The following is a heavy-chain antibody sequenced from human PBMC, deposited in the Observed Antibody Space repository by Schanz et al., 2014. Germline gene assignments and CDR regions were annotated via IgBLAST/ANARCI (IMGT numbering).Heavy chain of an antibody. CDR3: AKDLLYGAPMPLNHLDY. D-gene: IGHD2-2*01. J-gene: IGHJ4*02. Sequence: EVHLVESGGGLVKPGGSLRLSCAASGFTFNSYAMSWVRQAPGKGLEWVSALSGSGGSTYYADSVKGRFTISRDNSKNTLYLQMNSLRAEDTAVYYCAKDLLYGAPMPLNHLDYWGQGTLVTVSS. CDR1: GFTFNSYA. CDR2: LSGSGGST. V-gene: IGHV3-23*04.